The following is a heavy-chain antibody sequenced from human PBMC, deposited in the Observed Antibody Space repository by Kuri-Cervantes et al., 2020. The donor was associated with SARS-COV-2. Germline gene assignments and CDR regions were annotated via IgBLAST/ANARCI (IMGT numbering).Heavy chain of an antibody. D-gene: IGHD5-18*01. CDR3: AREDTAMVTDYYYGMDV. CDR1: GYTFTGYY. CDR2: INPNSGGT. Sequence: ASVKVSCKASGYTFTGYYMHWVPQAPGQGLEWMGRINPNSGGTNYAQKFQGRVTMTRDTSISTAYMELSRLRSDDTAVYYCAREDTAMVTDYYYGMDVWGQGTTVTVSS. J-gene: IGHJ6*02. V-gene: IGHV1-2*06.